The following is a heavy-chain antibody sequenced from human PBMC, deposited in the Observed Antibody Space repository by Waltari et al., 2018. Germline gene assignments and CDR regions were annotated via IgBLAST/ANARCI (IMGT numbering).Heavy chain of an antibody. CDR2: MYYTGST. CDR3: AGYMNMVPGGEGWSNAYYYFGMKV. J-gene: IGHJ6*02. V-gene: IGHV4-39*07. Sequence: QVQLQESGPGLVKPSETLSLTCTVSGDSISTSKYYWGWIRQTPGKGLEWIGNMYYTGSTYYNPSLKSRVTISVDTSRNQFSLQLSSLTAADTALYYCAGYMNMVPGGEGWSNAYYYFGMKVWGQGTAVTVSS. D-gene: IGHD6-19*01. CDR1: GDSISTSKYY.